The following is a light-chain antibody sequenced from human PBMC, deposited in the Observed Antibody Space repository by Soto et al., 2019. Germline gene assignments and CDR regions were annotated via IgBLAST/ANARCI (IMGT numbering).Light chain of an antibody. CDR2: GDN. Sequence: SVLTHPPSVSGPPGQRVSISCTGSTSNIGAPYDVHWYQHLPGTAPKLLIYGDNNRPSGVPDRFSGSKSGTSASLAITRLQAEDEADYYCQSYDISLHNYVFGTGTKVTVL. J-gene: IGLJ1*01. CDR3: QSYDISLHNYV. CDR1: TSNIGAPYD. V-gene: IGLV1-40*01.